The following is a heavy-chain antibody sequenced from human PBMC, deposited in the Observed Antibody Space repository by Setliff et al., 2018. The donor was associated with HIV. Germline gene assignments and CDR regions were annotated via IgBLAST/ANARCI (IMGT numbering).Heavy chain of an antibody. J-gene: IGHJ6*03. CDR2: IKSKSDGGTK. V-gene: IGHV3-15*01. Sequence: WVRQAPGKGLEWVGRIKSKSDGGTKDYAAPVKGRFTISRDDSKNTLSLQMNSLKIEDTAVYYCTTRAVPSRWGELQFLERYYYSMDVWGKGTTVTVSS. CDR3: TTRAVPSRWGELQFLERYYYSMDV. D-gene: IGHD3-3*01.